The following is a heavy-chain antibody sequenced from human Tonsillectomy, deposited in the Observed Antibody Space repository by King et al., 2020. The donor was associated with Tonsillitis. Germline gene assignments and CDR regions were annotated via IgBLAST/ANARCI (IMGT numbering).Heavy chain of an antibody. CDR1: GFTFDDYA. V-gene: IGHV3-43*01. J-gene: IGHJ4*02. CDR3: AKEHQMAATGTHHIDN. Sequence: VQLVESGGVVVQPGGSLRVSCAASGFTFDDYAMHWVRQFPGKGLEWVALINWDGSAKYYADFVKGRFTISRDNSDNSLYLQMNSLTTEDTAFYYCAKEHQMAATGTHHIDNWGQGTLVTVSS. D-gene: IGHD6-13*01. CDR2: INWDGSAK.